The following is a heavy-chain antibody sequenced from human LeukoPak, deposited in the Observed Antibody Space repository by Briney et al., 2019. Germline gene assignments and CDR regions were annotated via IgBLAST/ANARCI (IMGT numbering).Heavy chain of an antibody. CDR3: AREEDCSAGICYLGSAFDI. CDR1: GGSFSGYY. V-gene: IGHV4-34*01. CDR2: INHSGST. Sequence: PSETLSLTCAVYGGSFSGYYWSWIRQPPGKGLEWIGEINHSGSTNYNASLKSRVTISVDTSKNQFSLKLSSVTAADTAVYYCAREEDCSAGICYLGSAFDIWGQGTMVTVSS. J-gene: IGHJ3*02. D-gene: IGHD2-15*01.